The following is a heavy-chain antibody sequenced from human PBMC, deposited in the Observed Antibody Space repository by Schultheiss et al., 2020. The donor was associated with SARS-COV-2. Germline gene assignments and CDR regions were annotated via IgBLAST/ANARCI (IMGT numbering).Heavy chain of an antibody. CDR3: ARDSGLKGGYYGDAFDI. V-gene: IGHV3-48*03. CDR1: GFTFSSYE. Sequence: GGSLRLSCAASGFTFSSYEMNWVRQAPGKGLEWVSYISSSGSTIYYADSVKGRFTISRDNDKNSLYLQIDSLRAEDTAVYYCARDSGLKGGYYGDAFDIWGQGTMVTVSS. J-gene: IGHJ3*02. CDR2: ISSSGSTI. D-gene: IGHD3-22*01.